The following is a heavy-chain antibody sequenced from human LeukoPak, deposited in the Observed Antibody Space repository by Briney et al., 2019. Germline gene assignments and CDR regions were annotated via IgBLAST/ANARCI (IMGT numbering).Heavy chain of an antibody. J-gene: IGHJ3*02. CDR3: ARHSRKVVDHLRGAFDI. Sequence: PSETLSLTCTVSGGSISSYYWSWIRQPPGKGLEWIGYIYYSGSTNYNPSLKSRVTISVDTSKNQFSLKLSSVTAADTAVYYCARHSRKVVDHLRGAFDIWGQGTMVTVSS. D-gene: IGHD3-22*01. V-gene: IGHV4-59*08. CDR1: GGSISSYY. CDR2: IYYSGST.